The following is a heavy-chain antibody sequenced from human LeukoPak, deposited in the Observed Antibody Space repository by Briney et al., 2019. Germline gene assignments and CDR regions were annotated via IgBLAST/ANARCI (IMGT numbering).Heavy chain of an antibody. CDR1: GFTFDDYA. Sequence: PGGSLRLSCAASGFTFDDYAMHWVQQAPGKGLEWVSGISWNSGSIGYADSVKGRFTISRDNAKNSLYLQMNSLRAEDTALYYCAKDSNPSFTDLGVRGANWFDPWGQGTLVTVSS. CDR2: ISWNSGSI. V-gene: IGHV3-9*01. CDR3: AKDSNPSFTDLGVRGANWFDP. J-gene: IGHJ5*02. D-gene: IGHD3-10*01.